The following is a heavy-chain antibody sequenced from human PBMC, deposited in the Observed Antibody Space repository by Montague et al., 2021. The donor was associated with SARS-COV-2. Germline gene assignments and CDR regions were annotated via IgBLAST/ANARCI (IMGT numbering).Heavy chain of an antibody. CDR2: IYASGST. CDR3: VRGGGNWYYFDY. D-gene: IGHD3-16*01. J-gene: IGHJ4*02. V-gene: IGHV4-4*07. Sequence: SETLSLTCSISGVSITSYYWSWVRQPAGKGLEWIGHIYASGSTNYSPSLKSRVRLSIDNPKNQFSLKLESLTAADTAVYHCVRGGGNWYYFDYWGQGALVTVSS. CDR1: GVSITSYY.